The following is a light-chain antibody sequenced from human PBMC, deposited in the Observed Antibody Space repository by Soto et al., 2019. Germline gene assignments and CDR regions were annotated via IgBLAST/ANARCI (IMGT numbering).Light chain of an antibody. V-gene: IGLV2-14*03. CDR1: SSDVGAYNY. J-gene: IGLJ2*01. CDR3: SSYTSTNSL. Sequence: QSVLTQPASVSGSPGESITISCTGTSSDVGAYNYVSWYQQHPGKAPKLMIYDVSSRPSGVSNRFSGSKSGNTASLTISGLQAEDEADYYCSSYTSTNSLFGGGTQLTVL. CDR2: DVS.